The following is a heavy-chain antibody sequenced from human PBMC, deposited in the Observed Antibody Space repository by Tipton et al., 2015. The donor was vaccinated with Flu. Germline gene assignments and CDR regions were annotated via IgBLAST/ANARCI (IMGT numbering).Heavy chain of an antibody. CDR2: IYYSGST. Sequence: TLSLTCTVSGGSISRYYWSWIRQPPGKGLEWIGYIYYSGSTNYNPSRKSRVTISLDTSKNQFSLNLNSVTAADTAVYYCARDSGFGDPFDYWGQGTLVTVSS. CDR3: ARDSGFGDPFDY. V-gene: IGHV4-59*01. D-gene: IGHD4-17*01. J-gene: IGHJ4*02. CDR1: GGSISRYY.